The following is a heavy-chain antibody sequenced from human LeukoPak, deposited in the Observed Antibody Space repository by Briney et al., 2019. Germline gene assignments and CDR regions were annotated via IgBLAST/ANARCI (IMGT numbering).Heavy chain of an antibody. CDR3: TTSPFMIRGAPDV. D-gene: IGHD3-10*01. Sequence: PGGSLRLSCAASGFTFNNAWMSWVRQAPGKGLEWVGRIKSNTDGGTTDYAAPVKDTFTISRDDSKNTLYLQMNSLKTEDTAVYYCTTSPFMIRGAPDVWGKGTTVTVSS. CDR1: GFTFNNAW. CDR2: IKSNTDGGTT. V-gene: IGHV3-15*01. J-gene: IGHJ6*04.